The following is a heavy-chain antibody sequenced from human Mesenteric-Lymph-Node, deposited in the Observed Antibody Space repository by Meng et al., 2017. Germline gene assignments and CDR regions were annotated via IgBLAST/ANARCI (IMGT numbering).Heavy chain of an antibody. CDR3: ARGGGYDILTGYYNARFDY. CDR2: IIPIFGTA. V-gene: IGHV1-69*01. Sequence: QVQLVQSGAELKKPGSSVKVSCKASGGTFSSYAISWVRQAPGQGLEWMGGIIPIFGTANYAQKFQGRVTITADESTSTAYMELSSLRSEDTAVYYCARGGGYDILTGYYNARFDYWGQGTLVTVSS. CDR1: GGTFSSYA. J-gene: IGHJ4*02. D-gene: IGHD3-9*01.